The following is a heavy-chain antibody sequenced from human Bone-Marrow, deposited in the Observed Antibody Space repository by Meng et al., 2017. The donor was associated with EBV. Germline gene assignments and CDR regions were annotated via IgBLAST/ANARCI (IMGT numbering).Heavy chain of an antibody. J-gene: IGHJ4*02. V-gene: IGHV4-4*02. CDR3: ARADDGDYYFDY. CDR1: GGSISSSNW. CDR2: IYHSGST. D-gene: IGHD4-17*01. Sequence: QVQLQESGPGLVKPSGTLSLACAVSGGSISSSNWWSWVRQPPGKGLEWIGEIYHSGSTYYNPSLKSRVTISVDTSKNQFSLKLSSVTAADTAVYYCARADDGDYYFDYWGQGTLVTVSS.